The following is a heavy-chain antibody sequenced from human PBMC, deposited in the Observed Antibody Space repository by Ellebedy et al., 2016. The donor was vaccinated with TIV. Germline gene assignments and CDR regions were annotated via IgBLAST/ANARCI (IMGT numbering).Heavy chain of an antibody. CDR2: ISWTSGTR. CDR1: GFTFDDFA. D-gene: IGHD6-13*01. J-gene: IGHJ6*02. V-gene: IGHV3-9*01. Sequence: SLKISCAASGFTFDDFAMHWDRQAPGKGLEWVAGISWTSGTRSQADSVQGRFTISRDNANNLLYLQMNNLRTEDTAFYYCARTNEAAAGQFYHQHGVDVWGQGTMVTVSS. CDR3: ARTNEAAAGQFYHQHGVDV.